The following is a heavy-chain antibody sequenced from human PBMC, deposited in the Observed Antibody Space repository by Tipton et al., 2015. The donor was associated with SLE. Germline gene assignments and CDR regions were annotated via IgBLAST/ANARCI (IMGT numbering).Heavy chain of an antibody. CDR2: IYYSGST. V-gene: IGHV4-39*01. Sequence: GLVKPSETLSLTCTVSGGSFRSSSYYWGWIRQPPGKGLEWIGTIYYSGSTYYNPSLRSRVTISVDTSKNQFSLKLSSVTAADTAVYYCARTGYISGWGFDYWGQGTLVIVSS. J-gene: IGHJ4*02. CDR1: GGSFRSSSYY. D-gene: IGHD6-19*01. CDR3: ARTGYISGWGFDY.